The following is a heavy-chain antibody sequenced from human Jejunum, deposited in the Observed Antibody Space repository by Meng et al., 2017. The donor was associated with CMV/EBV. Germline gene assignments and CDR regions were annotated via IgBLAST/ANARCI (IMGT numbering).Heavy chain of an antibody. CDR2: IAHSTGAT. J-gene: IGHJ4*02. D-gene: IGHD1-20*01. V-gene: IGHV1-2*02. CDR3: ARVRSRYNWNDDAF. CDR1: GYTLPDYY. Sequence: GYTLPDYYIPWVRQDTGQGIEWMGCIAHSTGATNNKQKFKVRVTMTRDTTITTSYMELSSLTSDNTAVYFCARVRSRYNWNDDAFWGQGTLVTVSS.